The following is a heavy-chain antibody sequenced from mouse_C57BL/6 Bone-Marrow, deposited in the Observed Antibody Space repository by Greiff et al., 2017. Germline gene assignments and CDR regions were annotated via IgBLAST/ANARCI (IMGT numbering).Heavy chain of an antibody. J-gene: IGHJ1*03. CDR1: GYAFTHYL. D-gene: IGHD1-1*01. CDR3: ARGSYGSSYWHFDV. CDR2: INPGSGGT. V-gene: IGHV1-54*01. Sequence: QVQLQQSGAELVRPGTSVKVSCKASGYAFTHYLIEWVKQRPGQGLEWIGVINPGSGGTNYNEKFKGKDTLTADKSSSTAYMQLSSLTSEDSAVYFCARGSYGSSYWHFDVWGTGTTVTVSS.